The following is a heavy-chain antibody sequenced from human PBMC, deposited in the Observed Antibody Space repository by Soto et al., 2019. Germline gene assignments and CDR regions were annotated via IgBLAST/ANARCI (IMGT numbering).Heavy chain of an antibody. CDR1: VDSFSTDSAA. Sequence: PSQTLSLTCAISVDSFSTDSAASNWSRQSPSRGLEWLGRTYYRSKWYSDYAPSVKSRTTINPDTSKNQLSLQLNSVTPDDTAVYDCAREYYVWGSYYVMDVLVKGTTVTVS. D-gene: IGHD3-16*01. J-gene: IGHJ6*01. CDR2: TYYRSKWYS. V-gene: IGHV6-1*01. CDR3: AREYYVWGSYYVMDV.